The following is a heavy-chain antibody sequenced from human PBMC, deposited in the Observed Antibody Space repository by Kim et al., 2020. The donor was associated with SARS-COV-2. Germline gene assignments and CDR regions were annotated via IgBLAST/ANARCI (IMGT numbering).Heavy chain of an antibody. V-gene: IGHV3-15*01. Sequence: GGSLRLSCAASGFTFSNAWMSWVRQAPGKGLEWVGRIKSKTDGGTTDYAAPVKGRFTISRDDSKNTLYLQMNSLKTEDTAVYYCTTEFLGYCSGGSCYWTTSYYFDDWGQGTLVTVSS. D-gene: IGHD2-15*01. CDR3: TTEFLGYCSGGSCYWTTSYYFDD. J-gene: IGHJ4*02. CDR1: GFTFSNAW. CDR2: IKSKTDGGTT.